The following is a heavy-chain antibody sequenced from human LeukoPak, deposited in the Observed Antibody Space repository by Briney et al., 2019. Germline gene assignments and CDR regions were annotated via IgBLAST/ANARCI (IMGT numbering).Heavy chain of an antibody. D-gene: IGHD6-19*01. CDR1: GFSFSSEA. CDR2: VDYSGTNT. V-gene: IGHV3-23*01. CDR3: AKDARRTSGWYYFDY. Sequence: GGSLRLSSAASGFSFSSEAMGWVRPAPGKGLEWVSGVDYSGTNTHYADSVKGRFTISRDNSKNTLSLQINSLRAEDTAVYYCAKDARRTSGWYYFDYWGRGSLVTVSS. J-gene: IGHJ4*02.